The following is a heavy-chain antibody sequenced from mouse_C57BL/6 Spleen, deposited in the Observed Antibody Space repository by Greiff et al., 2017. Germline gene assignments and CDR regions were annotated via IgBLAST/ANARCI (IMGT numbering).Heavy chain of an antibody. CDR2: IDPSDSYP. D-gene: IGHD1-1*01. CDR3: ARRDYGSSYYFDY. Sequence: VQLQQPGAELVKPGASVKLSCKASGYTFTSYWMQWVKQRPGQGLEWIGEIDPSDSYPNYNQKFKGKATLTVDPSSSTAYMQLSSLTSEDSAVYYCARRDYGSSYYFDYWGQGTTLTVSS. CDR1: GYTFTSYW. V-gene: IGHV1-50*01. J-gene: IGHJ2*01.